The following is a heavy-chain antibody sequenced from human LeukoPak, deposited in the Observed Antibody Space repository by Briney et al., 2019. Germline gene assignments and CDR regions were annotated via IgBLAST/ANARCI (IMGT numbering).Heavy chain of an antibody. CDR2: IKAKTDGGTI. D-gene: IGHD1-26*01. Sequence: KPGGSLRLSCAASGFIFSNAWMSWVRQAPGKGLEWVGRIKAKTDGGTINYAAPVKGRFTISRDDSKDTRYLQMNSLKIEDSAVYYCATGSASYYGIDYWGQGTLVTVSS. J-gene: IGHJ4*02. V-gene: IGHV3-15*01. CDR3: ATGSASYYGIDY. CDR1: GFIFSNAW.